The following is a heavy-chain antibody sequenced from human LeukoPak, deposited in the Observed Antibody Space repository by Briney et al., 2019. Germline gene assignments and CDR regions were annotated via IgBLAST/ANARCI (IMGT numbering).Heavy chain of an antibody. V-gene: IGHV4-59*01. CDR1: GDSISSYY. J-gene: IGHJ4*02. Sequence: SETLSLTCTVSGDSISSYYWSWIRQPPGEGLEGIGYIYYSGSTSYNPSLKSRVTMSIDTSKNQFSLKLTSVTAADTAVYYCARDSGYGSATCWGQGTLVTVSS. CDR3: ARDSGYGSATC. D-gene: IGHD3-10*01. CDR2: IYYSGST.